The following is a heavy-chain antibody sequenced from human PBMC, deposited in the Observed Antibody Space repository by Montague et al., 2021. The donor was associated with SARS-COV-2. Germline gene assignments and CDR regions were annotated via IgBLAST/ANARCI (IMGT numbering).Heavy chain of an antibody. D-gene: IGHD5-18*01. V-gene: IGHV3-30*04. CDR1: GFTFSSYA. Sequence: SLRLSCAASGFTFSSYAMHWVRQAPGKGLEWVAVISYDGSNKYYVDSVKGRFTISRDNSKNTLYLQMNSLRAEDTAVYYCAGDLAGGYSYYFDYWGQGTLVTVSS. CDR2: ISYDGSNK. J-gene: IGHJ4*02. CDR3: AGDLAGGYSYYFDY.